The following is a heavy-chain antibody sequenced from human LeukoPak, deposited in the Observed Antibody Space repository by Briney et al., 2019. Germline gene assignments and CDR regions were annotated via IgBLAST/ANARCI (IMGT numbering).Heavy chain of an antibody. CDR3: ARNQGITMVRGVSPVDYYYGMDV. V-gene: IGHV1-69*04. CDR2: IIPILGIA. CDR1: GGTFSSYA. Sequence: ASVKVSCKASGGTFSSYAISWVRQAPGQGLEWMGRIIPILGIANYAQKFQGRVTITADKSTSTAYMELSSLRSEDTAVYYCARNQGITMVRGVSPVDYYYGMDVWGQGTTVTVSS. D-gene: IGHD3-10*01. J-gene: IGHJ6*02.